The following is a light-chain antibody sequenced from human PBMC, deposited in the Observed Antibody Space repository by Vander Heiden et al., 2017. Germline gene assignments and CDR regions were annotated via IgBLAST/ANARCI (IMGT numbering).Light chain of an antibody. J-gene: IGKJ5*01. CDR2: DAS. CDR3: QQRSNWPRVT. CDR1: QSVSSS. Sequence: EIVLTHSPATLSLSPGERATLPCRASQSVSSSLAWYQQKPGQAPRLLIYDASNRATGIPARFSGSGSGTDFTLTISSLEPEDFAVYYCQQRSNWPRVTFGQGTRLEIK. V-gene: IGKV3-11*01.